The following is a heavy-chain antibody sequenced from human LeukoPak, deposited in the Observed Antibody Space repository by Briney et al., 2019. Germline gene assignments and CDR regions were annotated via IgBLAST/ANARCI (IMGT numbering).Heavy chain of an antibody. CDR2: IYYSGST. Sequence: SETLSLTCTVSGGSISSYYWSWIRQTPGKGLEWIGDIYYSGSTNYNPSLKSRVTISVDTSKNQFSLNLNSVTAADTAVYYCARGYYDTSGYSNTFDIWGQGTMVTVSS. V-gene: IGHV4-59*01. J-gene: IGHJ3*02. CDR1: GGSISSYY. D-gene: IGHD3-22*01. CDR3: ARGYYDTSGYSNTFDI.